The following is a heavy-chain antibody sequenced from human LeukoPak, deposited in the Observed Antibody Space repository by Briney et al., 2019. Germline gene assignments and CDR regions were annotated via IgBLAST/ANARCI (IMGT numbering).Heavy chain of an antibody. CDR3: AKDRPAESVSSFGDY. Sequence: GGSLRLSCAASGFTFGSYAMSWVRQAPGKGLEWVSVISYGGGSAYYADSVRGRFTISRDNSKKTLYLQMNSLRVEDTAVYYCAKDRPAESVSSFGDYWGQGTVVTVSS. D-gene: IGHD3-16*01. CDR2: ISYGGGSA. CDR1: GFTFGSYA. J-gene: IGHJ4*02. V-gene: IGHV3-23*01.